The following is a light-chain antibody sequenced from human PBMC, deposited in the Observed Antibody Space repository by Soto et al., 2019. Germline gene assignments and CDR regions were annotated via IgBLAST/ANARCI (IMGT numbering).Light chain of an antibody. J-gene: IGKJ5*01. CDR1: QSVSSK. Sequence: EIVLTQSPATLSVSPGERATLSCRASQSVSSKIAWYQQKRGQAPRLLIYGASTRATGIPVRFSGSGSGTEFTLTISSLQSEDFAVYYCQQYNDWFSITFGQGTRLEIK. CDR3: QQYNDWFSIT. V-gene: IGKV3-15*01. CDR2: GAS.